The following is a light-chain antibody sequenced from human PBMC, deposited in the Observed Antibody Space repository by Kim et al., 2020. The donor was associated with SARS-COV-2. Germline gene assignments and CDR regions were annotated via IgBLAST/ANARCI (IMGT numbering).Light chain of an antibody. CDR3: QSYDSSLSGSGV. CDR2: DNS. V-gene: IGLV1-40*01. Sequence: VTGSGTGSSYNMGAGYDVHWYQQLPGTAPKLLIYDNSNRPSGVPDRFSGSKSATSASLAITGLQAEDEADYYCQSYDSSLSGSGVFGGGTQLTVL. J-gene: IGLJ3*02. CDR1: SYNMGAGYD.